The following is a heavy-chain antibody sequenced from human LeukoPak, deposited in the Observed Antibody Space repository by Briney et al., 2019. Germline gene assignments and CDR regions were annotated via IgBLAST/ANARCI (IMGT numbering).Heavy chain of an antibody. CDR2: ISSSGSTI. CDR3: ARVEKAAAGDPFDY. Sequence: PGGSLRLSCVASGITFSSYEMNWVRQAPGKGLEWVSYISSSGSTIYYADSVKGRFTISRDNAKNSLYLQMNSLRAEDTAVYYCARVEKAAAGDPFDYWGQGTLVTVSS. CDR1: GITFSSYE. V-gene: IGHV3-48*03. D-gene: IGHD6-13*01. J-gene: IGHJ4*02.